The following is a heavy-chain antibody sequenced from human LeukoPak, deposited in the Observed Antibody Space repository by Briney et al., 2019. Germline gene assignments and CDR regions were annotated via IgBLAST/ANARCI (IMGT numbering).Heavy chain of an antibody. Sequence: GGSLRLSCAASGFTFSSYAMSWVRQAPGKGLEWVSSICGGGDTTYYADSVKGRFAISRDNSKNTLYLQMNSLRAEDTAVYYCAKLSTGSCYSFAAYWGQGTLVTVSS. V-gene: IGHV3-23*01. J-gene: IGHJ4*02. CDR3: AKLSTGSCYSFAAY. CDR2: ICGGGDTT. CDR1: GFTFSSYA. D-gene: IGHD2-15*01.